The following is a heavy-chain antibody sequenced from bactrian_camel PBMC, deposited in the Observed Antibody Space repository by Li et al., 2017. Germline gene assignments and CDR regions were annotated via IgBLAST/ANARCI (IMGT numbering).Heavy chain of an antibody. D-gene: IGHD3*01. V-gene: IGHV3S53*01. CDR2: IDKIDGST. J-gene: IGHJ4*01. CDR1: GDTYSINC. Sequence: HVQLVESGGGSVQAGGSLRLSCAASGDTYSINCMAWYRQAPGKEREAVATIDKIDGSTAYAASVKGRFTISQGNAKNTVNLQMNSLQPEDTAMYYCAIQETRYKRRGQGTQVTVS. CDR3: AIQETRYKR.